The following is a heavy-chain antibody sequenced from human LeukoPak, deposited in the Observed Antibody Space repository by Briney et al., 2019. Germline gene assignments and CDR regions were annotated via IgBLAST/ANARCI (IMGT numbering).Heavy chain of an antibody. Sequence: GGSLRLSCAASGLTFSSYWMSWVRQAPGKGLEWVANIKQDGSEKYYVDSVKGRFTISRDNAKNSLYLQMNSLRAEDTAVYYCARVVSTGMDVWGQGTTVTVSS. V-gene: IGHV3-7*01. CDR1: GLTFSSYW. CDR3: ARVVSTGMDV. CDR2: IKQDGSEK. J-gene: IGHJ6*02.